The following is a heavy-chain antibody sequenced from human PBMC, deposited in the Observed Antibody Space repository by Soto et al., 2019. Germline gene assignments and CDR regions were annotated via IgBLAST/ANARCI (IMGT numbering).Heavy chain of an antibody. D-gene: IGHD1-7*01. CDR2: IWNDGSNK. V-gene: IGHV3-33*01. CDR1: GYIFSGYG. J-gene: IGHJ4*02. Sequence: QKYLVESGGGVVQPGGSLRLSCVASGYIFSGYGMHWVRQAPGKGLEWVAVIWNDGSNKYYADSVKGRFTISRDNSKNMLYRQMDSLRAEDTAVYYCARDGIGGTVFRGFCDYWGQGTLVTVSS. CDR3: ARDGIGGTVFRGFCDY.